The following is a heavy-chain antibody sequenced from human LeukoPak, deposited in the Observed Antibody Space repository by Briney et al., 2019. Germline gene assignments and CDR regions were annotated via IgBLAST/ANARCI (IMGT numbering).Heavy chain of an antibody. V-gene: IGHV3-30*02. CDR2: IRYDENTK. J-gene: IGHJ4*02. CDR1: GFRFSDYG. Sequence: GGSLRLSCAASGFRFSDYGMQWVRQAPGKGLEWVACIRYDENTKYYVDSEKGRFTVSRDNSKNTLYLQMDRLRADGTAVYYCAKENTRDGYRHFHKWGQGTLVTVSS. D-gene: IGHD5-24*01. CDR3: AKENTRDGYRHFHK.